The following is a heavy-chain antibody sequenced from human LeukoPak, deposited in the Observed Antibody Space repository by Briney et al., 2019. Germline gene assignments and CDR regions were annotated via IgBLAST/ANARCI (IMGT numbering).Heavy chain of an antibody. D-gene: IGHD3-3*01. CDR1: GGSFSGYY. J-gene: IGHJ6*02. CDR3: ARGPGLRFLEWLPPYGMDV. Sequence: PSETLSLTCAVYGGSFSGYYWSWIRQPPGKGLEWIGEINHSGSTNYNPSLKSRVTISVDTSKNQFSLKLSSVTAADTAVYYCARGPGLRFLEWLPPYGMDVWGQGTTVTVSS. CDR2: INHSGST. V-gene: IGHV4-34*01.